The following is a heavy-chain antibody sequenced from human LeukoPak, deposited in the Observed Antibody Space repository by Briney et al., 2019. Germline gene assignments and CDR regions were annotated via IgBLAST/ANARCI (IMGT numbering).Heavy chain of an antibody. CDR3: ARSVEDLGAFDI. V-gene: IGHV1-8*03. CDR2: MNPNSGNT. J-gene: IGHJ3*02. CDR1: GYTFTSYD. D-gene: IGHD2-15*01. Sequence: AASVKVSCKASGYTFTSYDINWMRQATGQGLEWMGWMNPNSGNTGYAQKFQGRVTITRNTSISTAYMELSSLRSEDTAVYYCARSVEDLGAFDIWGQGTMVTVSS.